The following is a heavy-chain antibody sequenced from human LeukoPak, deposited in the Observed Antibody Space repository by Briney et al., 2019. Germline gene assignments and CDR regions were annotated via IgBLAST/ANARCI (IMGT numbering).Heavy chain of an antibody. D-gene: IGHD6-19*01. CDR2: VYSGGLT. CDR1: GFIVSENY. CDR3: VRDRWPGLGDF. Sequence: GGSLRLSCAASGFIVSENYMSWVRQAPGKGLEWVSTVYSGGLTFYADPVKGRFTISRGNSKNTLYLQMSSLRAEDTAVYYCVRDRWPGLGDFWGQGTTVTVSS. V-gene: IGHV3-66*01. J-gene: IGHJ6*02.